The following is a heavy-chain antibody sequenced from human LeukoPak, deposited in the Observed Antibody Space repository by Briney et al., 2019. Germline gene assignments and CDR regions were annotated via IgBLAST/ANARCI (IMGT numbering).Heavy chain of an antibody. J-gene: IGHJ4*02. CDR1: GFTFSSYE. V-gene: IGHV3-48*03. D-gene: IGHD3-16*02. CDR3: AREFLEDYVWGSYRSFDY. Sequence: AGGSLRLSCAASGFTFSSYEMNWVRQAPGKGLEWVSYISSSGSTIYYADSVKGRFTISRDNAKNSLYLQMNSLRAEDTAVYYWAREFLEDYVWGSYRSFDYWGQGTLVTVSS. CDR2: ISSSGSTI.